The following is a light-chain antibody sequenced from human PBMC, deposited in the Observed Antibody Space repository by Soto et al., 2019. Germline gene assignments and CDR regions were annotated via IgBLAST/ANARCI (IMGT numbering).Light chain of an antibody. CDR2: DNN. CDR1: SSNIGNNY. J-gene: IGLJ2*01. V-gene: IGLV1-51*01. Sequence: QSVLTQPPSVSAAPGQKVTISCSGSSSNIGNNYVSWYQQLPGTAPKLLIYDNNKRPSGIPDRFSDSKSGTSATLAITGLQTGDEADYYCSSYAGNNNFVVFGGGTKLTVL. CDR3: SSYAGNNNFVV.